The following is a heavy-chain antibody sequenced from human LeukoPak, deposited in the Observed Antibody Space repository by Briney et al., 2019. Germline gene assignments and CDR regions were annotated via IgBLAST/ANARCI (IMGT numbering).Heavy chain of an antibody. V-gene: IGHV1-8*01. D-gene: IGHD4-17*01. CDR1: GYTFTSYD. Sequence: ASVKVSCKASGYTFTSYDINWVRQATGQGLEWVGWMNPNSGNTGYAQKFQGRVTMTRDTSTSTVYMELSSLRSEDTAVYYCAREVDYGDYWFGYWGQGTLVTVSS. J-gene: IGHJ4*02. CDR2: MNPNSGNT. CDR3: AREVDYGDYWFGY.